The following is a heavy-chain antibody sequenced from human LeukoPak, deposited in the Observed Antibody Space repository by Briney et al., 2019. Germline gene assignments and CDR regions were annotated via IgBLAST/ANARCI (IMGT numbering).Heavy chain of an antibody. CDR1: GFTFHSYT. CDR3: ARDRVGYNWNSVNYFDY. V-gene: IGHV3-48*04. J-gene: IGHJ4*02. Sequence: PGGSLRLSCAVSGFTFHSYTVNRVRQAPGKGLEWLSFIDGSGTIPYYADSVRGRFTISRDNAKNSLYLQMNSLRAEDTAVYYCARDRVGYNWNSVNYFDYWGQGTLVTVSS. CDR2: IDGSGTIP. D-gene: IGHD1-7*01.